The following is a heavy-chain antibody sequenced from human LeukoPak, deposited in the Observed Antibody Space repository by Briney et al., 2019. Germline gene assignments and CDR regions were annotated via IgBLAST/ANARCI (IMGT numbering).Heavy chain of an antibody. V-gene: IGHV3-11*01. J-gene: IGHJ4*02. CDR3: ARVGRLQYGDHVAFDY. CDR2: ISVSGTTM. D-gene: IGHD4-17*01. Sequence: GGSLRLSCATSGFTFTDYYMSWIRQAPGKGLEWVSYISVSGTTMYFADSVKGRFTLSRDNAKNPLYLQMNSLRAEDTAVYYCARVGRLQYGDHVAFDYWGQGTLVTVSS. CDR1: GFTFTDYY.